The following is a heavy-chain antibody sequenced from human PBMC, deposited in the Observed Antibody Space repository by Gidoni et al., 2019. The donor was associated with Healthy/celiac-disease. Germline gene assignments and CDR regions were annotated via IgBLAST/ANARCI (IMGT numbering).Heavy chain of an antibody. D-gene: IGHD3-10*01. J-gene: IGHJ5*02. Sequence: EVQLVESGGGLVQPGRSLRLSCAASGFTFDVYARHWVRQAPGKGREWVLGISWNSGSIGYADSVKGRFTISRDNAKNSLYLQMNSLRAEDTALYYCAKGWPMVRGATLNNWFDPWGQGTLVTVSS. V-gene: IGHV3-9*01. CDR3: AKGWPMVRGATLNNWFDP. CDR1: GFTFDVYA. CDR2: ISWNSGSI.